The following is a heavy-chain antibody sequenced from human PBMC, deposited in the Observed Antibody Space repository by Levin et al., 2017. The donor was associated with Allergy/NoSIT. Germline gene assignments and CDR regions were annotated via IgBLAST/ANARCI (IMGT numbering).Heavy chain of an antibody. D-gene: IGHD3-10*01. V-gene: IGHV5-51*01. CDR1: GYSFTSYW. Sequence: KVSCKGSGYSFTSYWIGWVRQMPGKGLEWMGIIYPGDSDTRYSPSFQGQVTISADKSISTAYLQWSSLKASDTAMYYCARHFSAGLMVRGVIIDYYYYYGMDVWGQGTTVTVSS. CDR3: ARHFSAGLMVRGVIIDYYYYYGMDV. CDR2: IYPGDSDT. J-gene: IGHJ6*02.